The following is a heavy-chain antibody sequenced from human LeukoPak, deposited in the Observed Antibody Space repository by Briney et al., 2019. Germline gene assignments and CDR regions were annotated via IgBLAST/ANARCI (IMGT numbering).Heavy chain of an antibody. CDR1: GGSATSSGYY. CDR3: ARHGAERDFDWLLSDPHWFDP. V-gene: IGHV4-61*08. J-gene: IGHJ5*02. Sequence: PSETLSLTCTVSGGSATSSGYYWSWARQPPGKGLEYIGYIYYSGSTNYNPSLKSRVTLSVATSKNQFSLKLRSVPAADTAVYYCARHGAERDFDWLLSDPHWFDPWGQGTLVTVSS. CDR2: IYYSGST. D-gene: IGHD3-9*01.